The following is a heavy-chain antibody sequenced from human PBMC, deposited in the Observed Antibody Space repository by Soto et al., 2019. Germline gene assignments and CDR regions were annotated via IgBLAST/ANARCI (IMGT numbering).Heavy chain of an antibody. J-gene: IGHJ4*02. D-gene: IGHD6-19*01. CDR3: ARDRLARGIPVAGRIDY. CDR2: ISSTGALM. V-gene: IGHV3-21*01. Sequence: GGSLRLSCAASGFIFCQYSMNWVRQAPGKGLEWVSSISSTGALMYYADSVKGRFTISRDDADNSLYLQMNSLRVEDTTVYYCARDRLARGIPVAGRIDYLGQGTLVTVSS. CDR1: GFIFCQYS.